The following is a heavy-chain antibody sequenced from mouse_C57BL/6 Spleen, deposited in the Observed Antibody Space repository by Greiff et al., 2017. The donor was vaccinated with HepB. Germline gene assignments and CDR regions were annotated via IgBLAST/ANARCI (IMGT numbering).Heavy chain of an antibody. CDR2: ISYSGST. CDR1: GYSITSGYD. D-gene: IGHD3-3*01. CDR3: ARGGDGWFAY. Sequence: EVKLQESGPGMVKPSQSLSLTCTVTGYSITSGYDWHWIRHFPGNKLEWMGYISYSGSTNYNPSLKSRISITHDTSKNHFFLKLNSVTTEDTATYYCARGGDGWFAYWGQGTLVTVSA. V-gene: IGHV3-1*01. J-gene: IGHJ3*01.